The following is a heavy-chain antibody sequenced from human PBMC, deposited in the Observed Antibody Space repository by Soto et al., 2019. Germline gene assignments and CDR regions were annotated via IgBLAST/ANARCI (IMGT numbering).Heavy chain of an antibody. D-gene: IGHD2-21*01. Sequence: ASVKVSCKTSGYTFINYALHWVRQAPGQRLDWIGRINAGNGNTKYSQKFQGRVTITRDTSASTAYMELSSLRSEDTAIYYCARSEINYSRFDSWGQGTLVTVSS. V-gene: IGHV1-3*01. CDR1: GYTFINYA. CDR3: ARSEINYSRFDS. J-gene: IGHJ4*02. CDR2: INAGNGNT.